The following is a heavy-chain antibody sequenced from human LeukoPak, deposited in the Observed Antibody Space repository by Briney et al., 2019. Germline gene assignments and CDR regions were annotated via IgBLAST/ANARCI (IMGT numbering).Heavy chain of an antibody. CDR3: AITRNIAMPISYYYHGVDV. J-gene: IGHJ6*02. CDR2: IYYSGST. CDR1: GGSISSGGYY. D-gene: IGHD5-18*01. V-gene: IGHV4-31*03. Sequence: PSETLSLTCTVSGGSISSGGYYWSWIRQHPGKGLEWIGYIYYSGSTYYNPSLKSRVTISVDTSENQFSLKLSSVTAADTAVYYCAITRNIAMPISYYYHGVDVWGQGTTVIVSS.